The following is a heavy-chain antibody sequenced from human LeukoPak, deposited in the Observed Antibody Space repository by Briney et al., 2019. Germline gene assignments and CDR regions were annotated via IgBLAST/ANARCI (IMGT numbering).Heavy chain of an antibody. Sequence: GGSLRLSCAASGFTFSTYALSWVRQAPGKGLEWVSAISGSGGSTYYADSVKGRFTISRDNSKNTLYLQMNSLRAEDTAVYYCAKLIAPREFDYWGQGTLVTVSS. CDR3: AKLIAPREFDY. D-gene: IGHD2-21*01. V-gene: IGHV3-23*01. CDR1: GFTFSTYA. CDR2: ISGSGGST. J-gene: IGHJ4*02.